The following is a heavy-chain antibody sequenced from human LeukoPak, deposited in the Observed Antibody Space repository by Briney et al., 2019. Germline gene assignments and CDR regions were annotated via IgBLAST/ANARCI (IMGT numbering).Heavy chain of an antibody. D-gene: IGHD4-17*01. CDR2: IYYSGST. CDR3: AVGAVWGDYWGRTYYFDY. J-gene: IGHJ4*02. CDR1: GGSVSSGSYY. V-gene: IGHV4-61*01. Sequence: SETLSLTCTVSGGSVSSGSYYWSWIRQPPGKGLGWIGYIYYSGSTNYNPSLKSRVTISVDSSKNQFSLELSSVTAADTAVYYCAVGAVWGDYWGRTYYFDYWGQGTLVTVSS.